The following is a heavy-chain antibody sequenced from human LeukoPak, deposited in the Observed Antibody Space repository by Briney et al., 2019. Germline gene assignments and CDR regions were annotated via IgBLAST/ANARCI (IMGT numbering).Heavy chain of an antibody. CDR2: INHSGST. J-gene: IGHJ6*04. V-gene: IGHV4-34*01. Sequence: SETLSLTCAVYGGSFSGYYWSWIRQPPGKGLEWIGEINHSGSTNYNPSLKSRVTISVDTSKNQFSLKLSSVTAEDTAVYYCAELGITMIGGVWGKGTTVTISS. CDR3: AELGITMIGGV. CDR1: GGSFSGYY. D-gene: IGHD3-10*02.